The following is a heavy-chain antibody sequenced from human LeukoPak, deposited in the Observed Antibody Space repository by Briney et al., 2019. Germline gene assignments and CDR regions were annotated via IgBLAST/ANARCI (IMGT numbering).Heavy chain of an antibody. CDR2: IYTSGST. V-gene: IGHV4-61*02. D-gene: IGHD1-1*01. CDR1: GGSISSGSYY. CDR3: ARVVERPYYFDY. Sequence: PSETLSLTCTVSGGSISSGSYYWSWIRQPAETGLEWIGRIYTSGSTNYNPSLKSRVTISVDTSKNQFSLKLSSVTAADTAVYYCARVVERPYYFDYWGQGTLVTVSS. J-gene: IGHJ4*02.